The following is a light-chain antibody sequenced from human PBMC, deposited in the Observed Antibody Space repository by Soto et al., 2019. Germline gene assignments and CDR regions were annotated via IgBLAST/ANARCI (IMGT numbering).Light chain of an antibody. Sequence: DIVMTQSPDSLAVSLGERATINCKSSQSVFYSSNNKNSLAWYQQKPGQPPKLLIYWASTRESGVPDRFSGSGAGTDFTLTISSLQAEDVAVYYCQQYYSTPPYTFGQGTQLEIK. CDR2: WAS. CDR1: QSVFYSSNNKNS. V-gene: IGKV4-1*01. J-gene: IGKJ2*01. CDR3: QQYYSTPPYT.